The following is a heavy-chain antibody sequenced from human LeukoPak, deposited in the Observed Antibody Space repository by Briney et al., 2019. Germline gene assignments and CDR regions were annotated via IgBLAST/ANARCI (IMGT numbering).Heavy chain of an antibody. V-gene: IGHV3-66*02. CDR3: ARNVGEFWITYYKGFFAY. J-gene: IGHJ4*02. CDR2: IYSGGYA. Sequence: PGGSLRLSCAASGFTFSSYSMNWVRQAPGKGLEWVSIIYSGGYAYYADSVRGRFTISRDDSKNTLYLQMNSLRPEDTAVYYCARNVGEFWITYYKGFFAYWGQGTLVTVSS. CDR1: GFTFSSYS. D-gene: IGHD3-3*01.